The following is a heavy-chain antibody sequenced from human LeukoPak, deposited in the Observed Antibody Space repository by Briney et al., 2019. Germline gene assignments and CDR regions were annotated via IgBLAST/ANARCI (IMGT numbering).Heavy chain of an antibody. J-gene: IGHJ4*02. CDR1: GDSFTSNW. Sequence: WESLKISCNGSGDSFTSNWIGWVRQMPGKGREWMGVIYPSDSDTRYSPSFQGQVTISADKSISTAYLQWRSLEVSDSAMYYCARLTAVVTFDYWGQGTLVTVSS. D-gene: IGHD4-23*01. CDR3: ARLTAVVTFDY. CDR2: IYPSDSDT. V-gene: IGHV5-51*01.